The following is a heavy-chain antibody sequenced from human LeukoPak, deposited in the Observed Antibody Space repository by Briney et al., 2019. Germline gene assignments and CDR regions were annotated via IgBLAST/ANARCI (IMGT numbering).Heavy chain of an antibody. D-gene: IGHD6-13*01. J-gene: IGHJ4*02. CDR1: GFTFSSYA. Sequence: GGSLRLSCAASGFTFSSYAMSWLRQAPGKGLEWVSAISGSGGSTYYADSVKGRFTISRDNSKNTLYLQMNSLRAEDTAVYYCVKPAASHKVAYYFDYWGQGTLVTVSS. V-gene: IGHV3-23*01. CDR3: VKPAASHKVAYYFDY. CDR2: ISGSGGST.